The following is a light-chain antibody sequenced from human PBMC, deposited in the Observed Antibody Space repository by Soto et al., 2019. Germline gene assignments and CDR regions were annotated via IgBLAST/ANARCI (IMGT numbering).Light chain of an antibody. J-gene: IGLJ1*01. CDR3: SSYTTSSTYV. Sequence: QSVVPQPASVSGAPGQSIAISCTGTSSDVGGYNYVSWYQQHPGKAPKLMIYDVSNRPSGVSDRFSGSKSGNTASLTISGLQAEDEADYYCSSYTTSSTYVFGTGSKATVL. CDR1: SSDVGGYNY. CDR2: DVS. V-gene: IGLV2-14*01.